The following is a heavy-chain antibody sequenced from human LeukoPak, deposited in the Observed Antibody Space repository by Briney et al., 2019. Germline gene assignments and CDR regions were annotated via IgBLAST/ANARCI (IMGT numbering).Heavy chain of an antibody. Sequence: SETLSLTCTVSGGSISSGDYYWSWIRQPPGKGLEWIGYIYYSGSTYYNPFLKSRVTISVDTSKNQFSLKLSSVTAADTAVYYCARESTPDIIPYFDYWGQGTLVTVSS. V-gene: IGHV4-30-4*01. CDR3: ARESTPDIIPYFDY. CDR2: IYYSGST. CDR1: GGSISSGDYY. J-gene: IGHJ4*02. D-gene: IGHD2-21*01.